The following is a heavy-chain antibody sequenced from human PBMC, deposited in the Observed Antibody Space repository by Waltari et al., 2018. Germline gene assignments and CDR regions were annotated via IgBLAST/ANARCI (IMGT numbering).Heavy chain of an antibody. Sequence: QVQLVQSGAEVKKPGASVKVSCKASGYTFTSYDINWVRQATGQGLEWMGWMNPNSGNTCSAQKFQGRVTMTRNTSISTAYMELSSLRSEDTAVYYCARDLNSGIVRGRPRRYYYYYMDVWGKGTTVTVSS. D-gene: IGHD3-10*01. CDR1: GYTFTSYD. CDR2: MNPNSGNT. V-gene: IGHV1-8*01. J-gene: IGHJ6*03. CDR3: ARDLNSGIVRGRPRRYYYYYMDV.